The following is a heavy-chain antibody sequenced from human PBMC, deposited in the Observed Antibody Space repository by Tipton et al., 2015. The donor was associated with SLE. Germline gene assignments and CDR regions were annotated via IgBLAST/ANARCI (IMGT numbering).Heavy chain of an antibody. CDR1: GYSISSGYY. J-gene: IGHJ1*01. Sequence: TLSLTCAVSGYSISSGYYWGWIRQPPGKGLQWIGSIYYSGSTYYNPSLKSRVTISVDTSKNQFSLKLSSVTAADTAVYYCARTGYSSSWLYFQHWGQGTLVTVSS. CDR3: ARTGYSSSWLYFQH. D-gene: IGHD6-13*01. V-gene: IGHV4-38-2*01. CDR2: IYYSGST.